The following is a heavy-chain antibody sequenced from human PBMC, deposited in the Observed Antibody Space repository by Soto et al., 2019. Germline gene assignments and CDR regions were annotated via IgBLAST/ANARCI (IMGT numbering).Heavy chain of an antibody. J-gene: IGHJ6*02. V-gene: IGHV3-30-3*01. CDR2: ISYDGSNK. CDR1: GFTFSSYA. D-gene: IGHD3-10*01. CDR3: ARGDETYYYGSGRNYYYYGMDV. Sequence: QVQLVESGGGVVQPGRSLRLSCAASGFTFSSYAMHWVRQAPGKGLEWVAVISYDGSNKYYADSVKGRFTISRDNSKNTRYLQMNSLRAEDTAVYYCARGDETYYYGSGRNYYYYGMDVWGQGTTVTVSS.